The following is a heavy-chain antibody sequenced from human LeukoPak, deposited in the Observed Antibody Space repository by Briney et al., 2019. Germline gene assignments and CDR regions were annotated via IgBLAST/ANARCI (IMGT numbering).Heavy chain of an antibody. V-gene: IGHV3-23*01. CDR2: ISGGGGST. CDR3: AKRQDSASYYAAFDI. J-gene: IGHJ3*02. CDR1: GFTFSSYA. D-gene: IGHD1-26*01. Sequence: PGGSLRLSCAASGFTFSSYAMSWVRQAPGKGLEWVSAISGGGGSTYYAASVKGRFSISRDNSKNTLYLQTNSLRAEDTAVYYCAKRQDSASYYAAFDIWGQGTTVTVSS.